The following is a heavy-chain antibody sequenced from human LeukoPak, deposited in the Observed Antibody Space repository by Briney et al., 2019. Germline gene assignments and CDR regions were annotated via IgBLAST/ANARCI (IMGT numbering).Heavy chain of an antibody. CDR3: ARHFDF. V-gene: IGHV4-59*05. J-gene: IGHJ4*02. CDR1: GGSISSYY. Sequence: SETLSLTCTVSGGSISSYYWSWIRQPPGKGLEWIGSIYYSGSTYYNPSLKSRVTISVDTSKNQFSLKLSSVTAADTAVYYCARHFDFWGQGAPVTVSS. CDR2: IYYSGST.